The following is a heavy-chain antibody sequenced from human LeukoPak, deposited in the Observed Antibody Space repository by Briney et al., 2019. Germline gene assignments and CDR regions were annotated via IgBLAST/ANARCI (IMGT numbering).Heavy chain of an antibody. V-gene: IGHV3-23*01. CDR1: GLTFSSSA. Sequence: GGSLRLSCAASGLTFSSSAMSWVRQAPGKGLEWVSAISGSGGSTYYADSVKGRFTISRDNSKNTLYLQMNSLRAEDTAVYYCAKDLGVYDSSGYNYWGQGTLVTVSS. CDR3: AKDLGVYDSSGYNY. CDR2: ISGSGGST. D-gene: IGHD3-22*01. J-gene: IGHJ4*02.